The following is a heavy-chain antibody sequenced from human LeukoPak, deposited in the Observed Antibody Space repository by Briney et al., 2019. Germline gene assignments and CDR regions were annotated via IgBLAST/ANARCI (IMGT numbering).Heavy chain of an antibody. Sequence: NPGGSLRLSCAASGFTFSDYYMSWLRQAPGKGLEWVSYISSSGSTIYYADSVKGRFTISRDNAKNSLYLQMNSLRAEGTAVYYCARDSSYYYDSSGNFDYWGQGTLVTVSS. CDR1: GFTFSDYY. CDR2: ISSSGSTI. V-gene: IGHV3-11*04. CDR3: ARDSSYYYDSSGNFDY. J-gene: IGHJ4*02. D-gene: IGHD3-22*01.